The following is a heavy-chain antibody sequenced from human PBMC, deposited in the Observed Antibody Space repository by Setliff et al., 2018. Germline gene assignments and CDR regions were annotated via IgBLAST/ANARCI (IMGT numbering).Heavy chain of an antibody. CDR3: ATRTYYDSNGYYYAIAGPFAI. CDR2: IYYSGST. J-gene: IGHJ3*02. D-gene: IGHD3-22*01. V-gene: IGHV4-39*01. Sequence: PSETLSLTCSVPGGSISSSIYYWGWIRRPPGKGLEWIGSIYYSGSTYYSPSLKRRVTISVDTSKNQFSLKLSSVTAADTAVYYCATRTYYDSNGYYYAIAGPFAIWGQGTMVTVSS. CDR1: GGSISSSIYY.